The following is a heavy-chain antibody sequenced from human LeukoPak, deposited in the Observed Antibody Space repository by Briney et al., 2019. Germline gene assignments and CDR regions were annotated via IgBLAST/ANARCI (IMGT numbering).Heavy chain of an antibody. D-gene: IGHD3-10*01. J-gene: IGHJ6*02. CDR1: GYSFTAYY. CDR2: INPNSGGT. V-gene: IGHV1-2*02. CDR3: ARDRSYYGSGSYSIMDV. Sequence: ASVTVSCKASGYSFTAYYIHWVRQAPGQGLEWMGWINPNSGGTNFAQKFQGRVAMTRDTSISTAYMELSRLRSDDTAVYYCARDRSYYGSGSYSIMDVWGQGTTVTVSS.